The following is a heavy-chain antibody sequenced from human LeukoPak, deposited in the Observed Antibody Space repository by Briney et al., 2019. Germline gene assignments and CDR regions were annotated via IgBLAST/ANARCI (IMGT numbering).Heavy chain of an antibody. V-gene: IGHV4-34*01. CDR1: GGSFSGYY. Sequence: SETLSLTCAVYGGSFSGYYWSWIRQPPGKGLGWIGEINHSGSTNYNPSLKSRVTISVDTSKNQFSLKLSSVTAADTAVYYCARVENYYYYGMDVWGQGTTVTVSS. J-gene: IGHJ6*02. CDR2: INHSGST. CDR3: ARVENYYYYGMDV.